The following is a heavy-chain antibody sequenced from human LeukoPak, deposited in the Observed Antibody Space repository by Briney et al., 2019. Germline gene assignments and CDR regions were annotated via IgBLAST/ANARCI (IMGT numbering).Heavy chain of an antibody. CDR1: GFTFSSYA. CDR2: ISYDGRNK. D-gene: IGHD3-16*01. CDR3: AKELFGRSWFEH. Sequence: GGSLRLSCAASGFTFSSYAMHWVRQAPGKGLEWVAVISYDGRNKYYVDSVKGRFTVSRDNSKNTVYLQMDSLRAEDTAVYYCAKELFGRSWFEHWGQGLLVTVSS. V-gene: IGHV3-30*04. J-gene: IGHJ5*02.